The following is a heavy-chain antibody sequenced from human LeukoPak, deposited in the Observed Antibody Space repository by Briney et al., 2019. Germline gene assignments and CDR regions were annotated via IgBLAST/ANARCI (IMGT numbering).Heavy chain of an antibody. CDR1: GFTFSSYW. V-gene: IGHV3-74*01. Sequence: GGSLRLSCAASGFTFSSYWMHWVRQAPGKGLVWVSRINSDGSSTSYAASVKGRFTISRDNTKNTLYLQMNTLRAEDTAVYYRARYESSGLDYWGQGILVTVSS. CDR3: ARYESSGLDY. CDR2: INSDGSST. J-gene: IGHJ4*02. D-gene: IGHD3-22*01.